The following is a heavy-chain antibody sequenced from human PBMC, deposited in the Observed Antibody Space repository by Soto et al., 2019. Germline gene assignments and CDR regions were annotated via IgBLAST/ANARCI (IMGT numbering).Heavy chain of an antibody. CDR1: GFTFSGYW. Sequence: GGSLRLSCAASGFTFSGYWMTWVRQAPGKGLEWVADIKKDGTEKYYVDSVKGRFTISRDNDKKSVYLQINGLTVEDTAVYRCARGPSYSDYSNDWFFDSWGQGALVTVSS. D-gene: IGHD3-9*01. V-gene: IGHV3-7*03. CDR3: ARGPSYSDYSNDWFFDS. J-gene: IGHJ4*02. CDR2: IKKDGTEK.